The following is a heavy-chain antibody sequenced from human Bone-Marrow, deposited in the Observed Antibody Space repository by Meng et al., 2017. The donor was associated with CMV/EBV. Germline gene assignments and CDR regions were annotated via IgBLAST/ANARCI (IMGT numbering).Heavy chain of an antibody. Sequence: GESLKISCAASGFTFSSYEMNWVRQAPGKGLEWVAVISYDGSNKYYADSVKGRFTISRDNSKNTLYLQMNSLRAEDTAVYYCARDPRPRYYYDSSPLWGQGTLVTVSS. CDR2: ISYDGSNK. V-gene: IGHV3-30*04. J-gene: IGHJ4*02. CDR1: GFTFSSYE. D-gene: IGHD3-22*01. CDR3: ARDPRPRYYYDSSPL.